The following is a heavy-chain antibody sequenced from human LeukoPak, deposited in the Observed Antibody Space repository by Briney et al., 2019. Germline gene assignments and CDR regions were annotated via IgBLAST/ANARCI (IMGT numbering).Heavy chain of an antibody. D-gene: IGHD3-9*01. CDR2: IKSKTDGGTT. CDR3: TTIDLRYFDAGDDY. J-gene: IGHJ4*02. V-gene: IGHV3-15*01. Sequence: PGGSLSLSCAASGFTFSNAWMSWVRQAPGKGLEWVGRIKSKTDGGTTDYAAPVKGRFTISRDDSKNTLYLQMNSLKTEGTAVYYCTTIDLRYFDAGDDYWGQGTLVTVSS. CDR1: GFTFSNAW.